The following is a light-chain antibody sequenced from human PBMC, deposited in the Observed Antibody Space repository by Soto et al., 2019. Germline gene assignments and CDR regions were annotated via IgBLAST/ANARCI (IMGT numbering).Light chain of an antibody. CDR3: GTWDSSLSAYV. J-gene: IGLJ1*01. CDR2: DNN. Sequence: QSVLTQPPSVSAAPGQKVTISCSESSSNIGNNYVSWYQQLPGTAPKLLIYDNNKRPSGIPDRFSGSKSGTSATLGITGLQTGDEADYYCGTWDSSLSAYVFGTGTQLTVL. CDR1: SSNIGNNY. V-gene: IGLV1-51*01.